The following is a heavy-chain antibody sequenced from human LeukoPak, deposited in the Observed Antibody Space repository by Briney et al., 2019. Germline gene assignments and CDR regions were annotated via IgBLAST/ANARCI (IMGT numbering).Heavy chain of an antibody. CDR1: GYTFLTYY. CDR3: ASQPRDSSGAFDI. V-gene: IGHV1-46*01. CDR2: INPSGGGT. J-gene: IGHJ3*02. D-gene: IGHD6-25*01. Sequence: GASVKVSCKASGYTFLTYYLYWVRQAPRQGLECVGRINPSGGGTNYAQKFQGRVTVTTDMSTTTVYMELSSLTSEDTAVYYCASQPRDSSGAFDIWGQGTMVTVSS.